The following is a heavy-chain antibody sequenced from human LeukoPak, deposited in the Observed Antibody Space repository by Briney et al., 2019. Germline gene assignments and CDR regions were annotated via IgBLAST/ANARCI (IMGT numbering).Heavy chain of an antibody. D-gene: IGHD3-10*01. CDR2: ISGSDGST. Sequence: GESLRLSCAASGFTFSSYAMSWVRQAPGKGLEWVSAISGSDGSTFYADSVKGRFTISRDNSKKTLYLQMNSLRAEDTAVYYCARVFYDSGGYRHFDYWGQGTLVTVSS. V-gene: IGHV3-23*01. CDR3: ARVFYDSGGYRHFDY. CDR1: GFTFSSYA. J-gene: IGHJ4*02.